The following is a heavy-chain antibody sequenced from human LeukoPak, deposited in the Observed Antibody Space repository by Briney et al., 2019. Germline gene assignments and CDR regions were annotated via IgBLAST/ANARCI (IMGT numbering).Heavy chain of an antibody. CDR1: RFTFSSYW. V-gene: IGHV3-7*01. CDR2: IKQDGSEK. J-gene: IGHJ5*02. D-gene: IGHD6-19*01. CDR3: AREGAGTGWFDP. Sequence: GGSLRLSCAASRFTFSSYWMSWVRQAPGKGLEGVANIKQDGSEKYYVDSVKGRFTISRDNAKNSLYLQMNSLRAEDTAVYYCAREGAGTGWFDPWGQGTLVTVSS.